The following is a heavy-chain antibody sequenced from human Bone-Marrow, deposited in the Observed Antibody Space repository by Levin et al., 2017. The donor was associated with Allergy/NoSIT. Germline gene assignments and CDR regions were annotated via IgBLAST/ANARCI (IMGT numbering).Heavy chain of an antibody. CDR1: GFTFSTYD. J-gene: IGHJ6*02. Sequence: GESLKISCVASGFTFSTYDMHWVRQVTGKGLEWVSAIGIAGDTHYLGSVKGRFTISRENAKNSLYLQMNSLIAGDTAVYYCARDKYGMDVWGQGTTVTVSS. CDR2: IGIAGDT. CDR3: ARDKYGMDV. D-gene: IGHD2-8*01. V-gene: IGHV3-13*01.